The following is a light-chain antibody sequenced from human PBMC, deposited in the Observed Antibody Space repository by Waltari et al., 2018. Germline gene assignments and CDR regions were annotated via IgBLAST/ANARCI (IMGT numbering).Light chain of an antibody. Sequence: EIVLTHSPGTLSLFPGERATLSCGASQSVSSDYLAWYQQRPGQAPRLLIYGASRRPAGIPDRFSGSGSGTDFTLTITRLEAEYFAVYYCQQYGTSPRTFGQVTKVEIK. J-gene: IGKJ1*01. CDR3: QQYGTSPRT. V-gene: IGKV3-20*01. CDR2: GAS. CDR1: QSVSSDY.